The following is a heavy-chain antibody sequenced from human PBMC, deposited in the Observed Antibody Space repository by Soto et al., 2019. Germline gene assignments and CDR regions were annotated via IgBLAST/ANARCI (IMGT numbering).Heavy chain of an antibody. Sequence: EVQLLESGGGLVQPGGSLRLSCAASGYTFRSYAMSWVRQAPGKGLEWVSSITGSGINRYHADSVQGRFTISRDNSKDTLYLQMNSLRAEDTAVYYCARHPSGYIGNLGHWGQGTLVTVSS. CDR1: GYTFRSYA. V-gene: IGHV3-23*01. CDR3: ARHPSGYIGNLGH. CDR2: ITGSGINR. J-gene: IGHJ4*02. D-gene: IGHD5-12*01.